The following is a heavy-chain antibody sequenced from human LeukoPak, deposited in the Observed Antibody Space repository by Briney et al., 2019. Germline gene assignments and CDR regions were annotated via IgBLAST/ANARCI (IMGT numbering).Heavy chain of an antibody. CDR1: GGTFSSST. Sequence: SVKVSCKASGGTFSSSTINWVRQAPGQGLEWMGLIIPLFDTSNYAQEFQGRVTITADESTSTVYMDLRSLTSDDTAVYYCARVRDGCGFDPWGQGNLVTVSS. V-gene: IGHV1-69*13. CDR3: ARVRDGCGFDP. D-gene: IGHD2-21*01. CDR2: IIPLFDTS. J-gene: IGHJ5*02.